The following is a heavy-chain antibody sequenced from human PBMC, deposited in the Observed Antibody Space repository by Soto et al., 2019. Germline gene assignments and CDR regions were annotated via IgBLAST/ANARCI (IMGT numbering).Heavy chain of an antibody. CDR3: AKAGSNYVDYFDY. D-gene: IGHD4-4*01. Sequence: GGSLRLSCAASGFTFSSYAMSWVRQAPGKGLEWVSAISGSGGSTYYADSVKGRFIISRDNSKNTLYLQMNSLRAEDTAVYYCAKAGSNYVDYFDYWGQGTLVTVSS. CDR1: GFTFSSYA. CDR2: ISGSGGST. V-gene: IGHV3-23*01. J-gene: IGHJ4*02.